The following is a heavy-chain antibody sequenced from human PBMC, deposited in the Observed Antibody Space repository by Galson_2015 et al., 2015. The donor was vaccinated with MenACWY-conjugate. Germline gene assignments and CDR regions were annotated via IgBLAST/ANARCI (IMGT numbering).Heavy chain of an antibody. CDR2: INPNSGGT. Sequence: SVKVSCKASGYTINGYFLHWVRQAPGQGLEWKGRINPNSGGTNYAQKFQGRVTMTWDTSFSTSYMELSSDDTAIYFCARSRYNTGWAFDYWGQGTLVTVSS. V-gene: IGHV1-2*06. J-gene: IGHJ4*02. CDR3: ARSRYNTGWAFDY. D-gene: IGHD5-24*01. CDR1: GYTINGYF.